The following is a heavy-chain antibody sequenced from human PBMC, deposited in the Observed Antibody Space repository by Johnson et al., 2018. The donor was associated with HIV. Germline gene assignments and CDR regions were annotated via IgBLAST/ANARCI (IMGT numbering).Heavy chain of an antibody. J-gene: IGHJ3*02. Sequence: QVQLVESRGVLVQPGGSLRLSCAASGFTVSSNEMSWVRQAPGKGLEWVAVISYDGSNKYYTDSVKGRFTISRDNSKNTLYLQMNSLRPEDTAVYYCARSVALIVATFDAFDIWGQGTMVTVSS. V-gene: IGHV3-30*04. CDR3: ARSVALIVATFDAFDI. D-gene: IGHD5-12*01. CDR1: GFTVSSNE. CDR2: ISYDGSNK.